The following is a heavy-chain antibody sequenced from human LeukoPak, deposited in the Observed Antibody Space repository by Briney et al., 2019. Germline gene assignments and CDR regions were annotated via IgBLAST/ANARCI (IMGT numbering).Heavy chain of an antibody. Sequence: SETLSLTCTVSGGSISSYYWSWIRQPPGKGLEWIGYIYYSGSTNYNPSLKSRVTISVDTSKNQFSLKLSSVTAADTAVYYCARQRGSLTIFGVVKRSAFDIWGQGTMVTVSS. CDR3: ARQRGSLTIFGVVKRSAFDI. V-gene: IGHV4-59*01. CDR2: IYYSGST. CDR1: GGSISSYY. D-gene: IGHD3-3*01. J-gene: IGHJ3*02.